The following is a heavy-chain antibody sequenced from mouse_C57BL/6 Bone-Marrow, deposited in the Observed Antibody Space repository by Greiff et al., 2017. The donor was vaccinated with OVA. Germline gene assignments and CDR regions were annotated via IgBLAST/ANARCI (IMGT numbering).Heavy chain of an antibody. CDR2: LYPGDGDT. Sequence: QVQLQQSGPELVKPGASVKISCKASGYAFSSSWMNWVKQRPGKGLEWIGRLYPGDGDTNYNGKFKGKATLTADKSSSTAYMQLSSLTSEDSAVDFCARRMVRRGKNYFDYWGQGTTLTVSS. D-gene: IGHD2-1*01. CDR3: ARRMVRRGKNYFDY. CDR1: GYAFSSSW. J-gene: IGHJ2*01. V-gene: IGHV1-82*01.